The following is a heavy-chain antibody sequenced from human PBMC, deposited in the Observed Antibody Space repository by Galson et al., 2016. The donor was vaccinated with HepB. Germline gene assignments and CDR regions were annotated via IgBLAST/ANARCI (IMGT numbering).Heavy chain of an antibody. CDR2: ISSSGGTT. J-gene: IGHJ4*02. D-gene: IGHD1-26*01. V-gene: IGHV3-23*01. CDR1: GFTFGSYA. CDR3: AKGAAGGTYSALDY. Sequence: SLRLSCAASGFTFGSYAMTWIRQAPGKGLEWVSSISSSGGTTYYTDSVKGRLTISRDGSESTLYVHMNRLRVEDTAVYYCAKGAAGGTYSALDYWGRGVLVTVSP.